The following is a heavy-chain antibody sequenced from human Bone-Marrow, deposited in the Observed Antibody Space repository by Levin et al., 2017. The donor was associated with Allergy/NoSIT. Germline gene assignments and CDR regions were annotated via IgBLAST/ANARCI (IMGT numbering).Heavy chain of an antibody. J-gene: IGHJ2*01. Sequence: ASVKVSCKASGYTFTNYDINWVRQAPGQGLAWMGWMNSDSGNSGSAQNFQGRLTLTRDTSISTAYMELSSLRSEDTAVYYCARRATKEYWYLDPWGRGTLVTVSS. CDR2: MNSDSGNS. D-gene: IGHD1-26*01. CDR3: ARRATKEYWYLDP. V-gene: IGHV1-8*01. CDR1: GYTFTNYD.